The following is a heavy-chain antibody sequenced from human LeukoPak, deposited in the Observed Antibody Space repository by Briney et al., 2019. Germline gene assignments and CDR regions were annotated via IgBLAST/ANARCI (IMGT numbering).Heavy chain of an antibody. Sequence: GGSLRLSCAASGFTFSSYWMHWVRQAPGKGLVWVSHINNDESSTSYADSVKGRFTISRDNAKNTLYLQMNSLRTEDTAVYYCACYGIAPPYWGQGTLVTVSS. CDR2: INNDESST. V-gene: IGHV3-74*01. CDR1: GFTFSSYW. D-gene: IGHD2-15*01. J-gene: IGHJ4*02. CDR3: ACYGIAPPY.